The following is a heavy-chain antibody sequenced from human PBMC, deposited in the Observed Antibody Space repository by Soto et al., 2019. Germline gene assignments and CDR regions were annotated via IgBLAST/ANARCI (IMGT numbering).Heavy chain of an antibody. CDR1: GGSISSSSYY. CDR3: RVWDGDASFYYYYGMDV. Sequence: QLQLQESGPGLVKPSETLSLTCTVSGGSISSSSYYWGWIRQPPGKGLEWIGGIYYGGSTYYTPSLKSRVTISVDTSKNQFSLRLSSVTAADTAVYYCRVWDGDASFYYYYGMDVWGQGTTVTVSS. J-gene: IGHJ6*02. CDR2: IYYGGST. V-gene: IGHV4-39*01. D-gene: IGHD4-17*01.